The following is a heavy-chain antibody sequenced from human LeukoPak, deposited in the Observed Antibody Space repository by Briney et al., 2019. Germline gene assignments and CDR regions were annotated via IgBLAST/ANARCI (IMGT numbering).Heavy chain of an antibody. J-gene: IGHJ6*04. D-gene: IGHD3-10*02. CDR1: GFTFSSYE. CDR2: ISSSGSTM. V-gene: IGHV3-48*03. Sequence: GGSLRLSCAASGFTFSSYEMNWVRQPPGKGLEWVSYISSSGSTMYYADSVKGRFTISRDNAKNSLYLQMNSLRAEDTAVYYCAELGITMIGGVWGKGTTVTISS. CDR3: AELGITMIGGV.